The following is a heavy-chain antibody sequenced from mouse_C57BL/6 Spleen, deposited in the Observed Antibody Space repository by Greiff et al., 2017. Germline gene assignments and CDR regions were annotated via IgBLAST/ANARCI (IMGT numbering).Heavy chain of an antibody. Sequence: DVKLVESGGGLVKPGGSLKLSCAASGFTFSDYGMHWVRQAPEKGLEWVAYISSGSSTIYYADTVKGRFTISRDNAKNTLFLQMTSLRSEDTAMXYCARPFYFYAMDYWGQGTSVTVSS. CDR3: ARPFYFYAMDY. CDR2: ISSGSSTI. D-gene: IGHD2-1*01. V-gene: IGHV5-17*01. J-gene: IGHJ4*01. CDR1: GFTFSDYG.